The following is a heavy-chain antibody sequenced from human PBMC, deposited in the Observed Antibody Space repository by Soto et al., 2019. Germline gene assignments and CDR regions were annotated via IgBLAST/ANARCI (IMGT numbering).Heavy chain of an antibody. CDR2: ISGSGGST. V-gene: IGHV3-23*01. D-gene: IGHD2-2*01. CDR1: GFTFSSYA. CDR3: AKGGLLPLANRWF. J-gene: IGHJ4*02. Sequence: EVQLLESGGGLVQPGGSLRLSCAASGFTFSSYAMSWVRQAPGKGLEWVSAISGSGGSTYYADSVKGRVTISRDNSKNTLYLQINSLRAEDTAVYYCAKGGLLPLANRWFWGQGTLVTVSS.